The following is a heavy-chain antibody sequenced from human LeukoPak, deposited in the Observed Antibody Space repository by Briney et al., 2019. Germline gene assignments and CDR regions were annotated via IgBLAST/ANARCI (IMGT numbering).Heavy chain of an antibody. J-gene: IGHJ3*02. Sequence: GGSLRLSCAASGFTFSSYGMHWVRQAPGKGLEWVAIIWYDGTNKYYADSVKGRFTISRDNSKNTLYLQMNSLRAEDTAVYYCARSKGSTINAFDIWGLGTMVTVSS. CDR3: ARSKGSTINAFDI. D-gene: IGHD5/OR15-5a*01. CDR2: IWYDGTNK. V-gene: IGHV3-33*01. CDR1: GFTFSSYG.